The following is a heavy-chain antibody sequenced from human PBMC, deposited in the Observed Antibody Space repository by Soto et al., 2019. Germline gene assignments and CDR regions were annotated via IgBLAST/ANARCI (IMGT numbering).Heavy chain of an antibody. CDR2: IIPIFGTA. D-gene: IGHD5-12*01. V-gene: IGHV1-69*13. CDR3: AGVDSRGGYSGYDYPTDLDY. J-gene: IGHJ4*02. CDR1: GGTFSSYA. Sequence: SVKVSCKASGGTFSSYAISWVRQAPGQGLEWMGGIIPIFGTANYAQKFQGRVTITADESTSTAYMELSSLRSEDTAVYYCAGVDSRGGYSGYDYPTDLDYWGQGTLVTVSS.